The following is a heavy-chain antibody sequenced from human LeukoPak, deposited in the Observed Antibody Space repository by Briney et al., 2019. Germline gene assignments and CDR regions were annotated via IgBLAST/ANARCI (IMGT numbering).Heavy chain of an antibody. CDR2: IYYSGST. J-gene: IGHJ3*02. CDR1: GGSISSSSYY. V-gene: IGHV4-39*01. Sequence: SETLSLTCTVSGGSISSSSYYWGWIRQPPGKGLEWIGNIYYSGSTYYNPSLKSRVTISVDTSKNQFSLKLSSVTAEDTAVYYCARLGTHYLYAFDIWGQGTMVTVSS. CDR3: ARLGTHYLYAFDI. D-gene: IGHD3-10*01.